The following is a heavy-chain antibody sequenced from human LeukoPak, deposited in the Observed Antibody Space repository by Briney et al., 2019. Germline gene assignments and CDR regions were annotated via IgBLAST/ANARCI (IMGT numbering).Heavy chain of an antibody. CDR2: IWNDGSDK. CDR1: GFTFSSYG. Sequence: PGRSLRLSCAASGFTFSSYGMHWARQAPGKGLEWVADIWNDGSDKYYADSVKGRFTISRDNSKNTLYLQMNSLRAEDTAVYYCAKPTRGSGSFLIDFWGQGTLVTVSS. J-gene: IGHJ4*02. V-gene: IGHV3-33*06. D-gene: IGHD1-26*01. CDR3: AKPTRGSGSFLIDF.